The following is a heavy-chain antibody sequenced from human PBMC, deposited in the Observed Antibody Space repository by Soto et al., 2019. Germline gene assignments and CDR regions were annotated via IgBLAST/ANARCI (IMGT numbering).Heavy chain of an antibody. Sequence: TGGALKLSCAASGFTFCSYSMSWVRPAPGKGLEWVSAISGSGGSTYYADSVKGRFTISRDNSKNTLYLQMNSLRAEDTAVYYCAKVGYYYDSSGYYYYFDYWGQGTLVTVSS. V-gene: IGHV3-23*01. CDR3: AKVGYYYDSSGYYYYFDY. CDR2: ISGSGGST. CDR1: GFTFCSYS. J-gene: IGHJ4*02. D-gene: IGHD3-22*01.